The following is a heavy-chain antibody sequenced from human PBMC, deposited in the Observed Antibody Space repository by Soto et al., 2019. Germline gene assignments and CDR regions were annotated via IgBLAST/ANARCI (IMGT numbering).Heavy chain of an antibody. J-gene: IGHJ4*02. V-gene: IGHV3-30*04. D-gene: IGHD1-7*01. Sequence: QVQLVESGGGAVQPGRSLTLSCAASGFTLSSHSMHWVRQAPGKGLEWVAVISYDGSIQYYAASVKGRFTISKDIPKNTLYVEMHSLRPEDTGVYYCARGHLQGRELLFDYWGPGTLVTVSS. CDR3: ARGHLQGRELLFDY. CDR2: ISYDGSIQ. CDR1: GFTLSSHS.